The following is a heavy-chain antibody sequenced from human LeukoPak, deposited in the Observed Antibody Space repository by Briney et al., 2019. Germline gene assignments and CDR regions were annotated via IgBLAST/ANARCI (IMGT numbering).Heavy chain of an antibody. CDR1: GVTLSSFG. CDR3: AKDRYCDSTSCPTDY. D-gene: IGHD2-2*01. V-gene: IGHV3-30*18. Sequence: GGSLRLSCVAYGVTLSSFGMHWVRQAPGKGLEWVAVISNDGTNKYYADSVKGRFTISSDNSKNTLYLQMNSLRAEDTAVYYCAKDRYCDSTSCPTDYWGQGTLVTVSS. CDR2: ISNDGTNK. J-gene: IGHJ4*02.